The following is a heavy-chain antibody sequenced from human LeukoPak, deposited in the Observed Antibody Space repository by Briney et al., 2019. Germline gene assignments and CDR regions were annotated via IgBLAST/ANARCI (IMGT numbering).Heavy chain of an antibody. CDR2: IHPDGGDK. CDR1: GFTFRNFW. D-gene: IGHD2/OR15-2a*01. Sequence: PGRSLRLSCTASGFTFRNFWMSWVRQAPGEGLEWVANIHPDGGDKYYVDSVKGRFTISRDNAGNSLFLHMNRLRVEDTAVYYCARDMGFSTEDYWGQGTLVTVSS. V-gene: IGHV3-7*01. CDR3: ARDMGFSTEDY. J-gene: IGHJ4*02.